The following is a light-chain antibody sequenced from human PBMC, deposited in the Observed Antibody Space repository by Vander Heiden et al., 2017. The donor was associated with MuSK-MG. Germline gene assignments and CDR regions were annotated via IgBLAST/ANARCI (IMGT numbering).Light chain of an antibody. CDR1: SSNIGSNY. V-gene: IGLV1-47*01. CDR2: RNN. CDR3: AAWDDSLSGHVV. J-gene: IGLJ2*01. Sequence: QSVLTQQPSASGTPGQRVTISCSGSSSNIGSNYVYWYQQLPGTAPKLLIYRNNQRPSGVPDRFSGSKSGTSASLAISGLRSEDEADYYCAAWDDSLSGHVVFGGGTKLTVL.